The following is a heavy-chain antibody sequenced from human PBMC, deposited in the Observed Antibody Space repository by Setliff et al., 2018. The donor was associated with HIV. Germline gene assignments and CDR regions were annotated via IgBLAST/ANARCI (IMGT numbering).Heavy chain of an antibody. Sequence: PSETLSLTCTVSGGSICSYCWNWIRQSPGRGLEWIGFIFSSGSTKYNPSLQSRVTMSIDTSKNQFSLKLTSVTAADTAVYYCARRIDNSGSFPDKNWFDTWGQGSLVTVSS. V-gene: IGHV4-4*09. J-gene: IGHJ5*02. CDR3: ARRIDNSGSFPDKNWFDT. D-gene: IGHD3-10*01. CDR1: GGSICSYC. CDR2: IFSSGST.